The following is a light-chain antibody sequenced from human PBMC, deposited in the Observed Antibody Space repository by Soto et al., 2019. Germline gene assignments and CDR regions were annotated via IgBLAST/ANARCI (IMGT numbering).Light chain of an antibody. V-gene: IGLV1-47*01. CDR3: AAWDDSLSSEV. Sequence: QSVLTQPPSASGTPGQRVTISCSGSSSNIGSNYVYWYQQLPGTAPKLLIYRNNQWPSGVPDRFSGSKSGTSASLAISGLRSEDEADYYCAAWDDSLSSEVFGGGTKLTVL. CDR2: RNN. CDR1: SSNIGSNY. J-gene: IGLJ2*01.